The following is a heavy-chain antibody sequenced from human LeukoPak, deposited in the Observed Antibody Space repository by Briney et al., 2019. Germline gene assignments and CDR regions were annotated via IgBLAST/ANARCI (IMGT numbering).Heavy chain of an antibody. V-gene: IGHV3-9*01. J-gene: IGHJ4*02. CDR1: GVTLDDFA. Sequence: ALRLSFAAPGVTLDDFAMHRVRPTPGEGLEWGSGICWDSGSIGYADSVKGRFTISRDNAKNSLYLQMNSLRAEDTALYYCAKDRSLGYCSGGSCPSLVGDYWGQGTLVTVSS. CDR3: AKDRSLGYCSGGSCPSLVGDY. CDR2: ICWDSGSI. D-gene: IGHD2-15*01.